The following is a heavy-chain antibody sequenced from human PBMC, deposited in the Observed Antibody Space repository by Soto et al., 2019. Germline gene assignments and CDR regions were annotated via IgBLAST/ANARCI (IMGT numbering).Heavy chain of an antibody. Sequence: GGSLRLSCAASGFTFSSYAMHWVRQAPGKGLEWVAVISYDGRNKYYADSVKGRFTISRDNSKNTLYLQMNSLRAEDTAVYYCARAPPYYDFWSGPPKGMDVWGQGTTVTVSS. J-gene: IGHJ6*02. V-gene: IGHV3-30*04. D-gene: IGHD3-3*01. CDR2: ISYDGRNK. CDR3: ARAPPYYDFWSGPPKGMDV. CDR1: GFTFSSYA.